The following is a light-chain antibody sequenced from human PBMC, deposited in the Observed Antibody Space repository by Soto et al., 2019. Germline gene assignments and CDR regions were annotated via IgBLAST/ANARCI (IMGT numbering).Light chain of an antibody. CDR3: QHYNGNPYT. J-gene: IGKJ2*01. CDR1: QSINNC. CDR2: DVS. Sequence: DIQMTQSPSTLSASIGDRVTITCRASQSINNCLAWYHQRPGQAPHLLIYDVSTLGTGVPSRFSGSGAGTEFTLTMSRLQAEDFATYSGQHYNGNPYTVGPGNKLEI. V-gene: IGKV1-5*01.